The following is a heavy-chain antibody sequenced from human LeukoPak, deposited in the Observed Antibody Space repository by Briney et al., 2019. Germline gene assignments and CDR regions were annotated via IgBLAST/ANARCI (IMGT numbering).Heavy chain of an antibody. CDR1: GFTVSSNY. D-gene: IGHD1-14*01. CDR3: ARDTYNPGAFDI. J-gene: IGHJ3*02. CDR2: IYSGGST. V-gene: IGHV3-53*01. Sequence: GGSLRLSCAASGFTVSSNYMSWVRQAPGEGLEWVSVIYSGGSTYYADSVKGRFTISRDNSKNTLYLQMNSLRAEDTAVYYCARDTYNPGAFDIWGQGTMVTVSS.